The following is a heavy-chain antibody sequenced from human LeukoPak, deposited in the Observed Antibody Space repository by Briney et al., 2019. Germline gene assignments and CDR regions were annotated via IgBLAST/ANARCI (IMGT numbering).Heavy chain of an antibody. J-gene: IGHJ6*03. D-gene: IGHD2-15*01. V-gene: IGHV3-48*04. CDR1: GFSFSSYS. Sequence: GGSLRLSCAASGFSFSSYSMNWVRQAPGKGLEWLSYISGSSNTIYYADSVKGRFTISRDNAMNSQYLQMNSLRAEGTALYYCARESLGYRSGSTCYYFYMDFWGKGTTVTVSS. CDR3: ARESLGYRSGSTCYYFYMDF. CDR2: ISGSSNTI.